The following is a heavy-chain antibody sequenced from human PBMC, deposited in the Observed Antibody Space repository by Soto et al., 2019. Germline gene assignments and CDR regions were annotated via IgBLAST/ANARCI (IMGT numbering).Heavy chain of an antibody. V-gene: IGHV3-9*01. CDR3: AKEKYSSSWDFDY. CDR2: ISWNSGSI. D-gene: IGHD6-13*01. J-gene: IGHJ4*02. CDR1: GFTFDDCA. Sequence: EVQLVESGGGLVQPGRSLRLSCAASGFTFDDCAMHWVRQAPGKGLEWVSGISWNSGSIGYADSVKGRFTISRDNAKNSLYLQMNSLRAEDTALYYCAKEKYSSSWDFDYWVQGTLVTVSS.